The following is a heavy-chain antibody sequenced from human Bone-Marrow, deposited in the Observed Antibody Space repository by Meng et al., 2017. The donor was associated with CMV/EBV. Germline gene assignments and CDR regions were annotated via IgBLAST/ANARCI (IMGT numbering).Heavy chain of an antibody. D-gene: IGHD2-8*01. V-gene: IGHV5-51*01. Sequence: KVSCKGSGYSFTSYWIGWVRQMPGKGLEWMGIIYPGDSDSRYSPSLQGQVTISVDKSISTAYLQWSSLKASDTAMYYCARQAEKTAMLYGEGMDVWGQGTTVTVSS. CDR2: IYPGDSDS. CDR1: GYSFTSYW. CDR3: ARQAEKTAMLYGEGMDV. J-gene: IGHJ6*02.